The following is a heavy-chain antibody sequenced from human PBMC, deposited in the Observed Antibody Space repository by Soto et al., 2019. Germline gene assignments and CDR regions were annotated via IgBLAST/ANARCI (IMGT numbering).Heavy chain of an antibody. CDR3: ARDPYSSGWYDY. CDR2: IIPIFGTA. V-gene: IGHV1-69*13. CDR1: GGTFSSYA. J-gene: IGHJ4*02. D-gene: IGHD6-19*01. Sequence: ASVKVSCKASGGTFSSYAISWVRQAPGQGLEWMGGIIPIFGTANYAQKFQGRVTITADESTSTAYMELSSLRSEDTAVYYCARDPYSSGWYDYWGQGTLVTVSS.